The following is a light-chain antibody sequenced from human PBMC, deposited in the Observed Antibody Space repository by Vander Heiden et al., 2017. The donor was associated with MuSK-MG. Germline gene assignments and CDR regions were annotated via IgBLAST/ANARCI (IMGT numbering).Light chain of an antibody. J-gene: IGLJ2*01. CDR2: GNS. CDR3: QSYDSSLSVYVV. V-gene: IGLV1-40*01. Sequence: QSVLTQPPSVSGAPGQRVTISCTGSSSNIGAGYDVHWYQQLPGTAPKLLIYGNSNRPSGVPDRFSGSKSGTSASLVITGLQAEDEADYYCQSYDSSLSVYVVFGGGTKLTVL. CDR1: SSNIGAGYD.